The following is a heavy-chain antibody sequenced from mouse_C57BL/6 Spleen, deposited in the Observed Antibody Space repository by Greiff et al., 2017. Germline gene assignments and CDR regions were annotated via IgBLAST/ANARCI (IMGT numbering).Heavy chain of an antibody. J-gene: IGHJ3*01. CDR1: GFTFSNYW. CDR3: TVDYDYGAWFAY. V-gene: IGHV6-3*01. D-gene: IGHD2-4*01. Sequence: EVQGVESGGGLVQPGGSMKLSCVASGFTFSNYWMNWVRQSPEKGLEWVAQIRLKSDNYATHYAESVKGRFTISRDDSKSSVYLQMNNLRAEDTGIYYCTVDYDYGAWFAYWGQGTLVTVSA. CDR2: IRLKSDNYAT.